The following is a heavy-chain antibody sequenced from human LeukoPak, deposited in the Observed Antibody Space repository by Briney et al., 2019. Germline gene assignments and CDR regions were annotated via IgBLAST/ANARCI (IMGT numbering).Heavy chain of an antibody. J-gene: IGHJ4*02. CDR3: AKARGVATNYGALDY. D-gene: IGHD5-12*01. CDR1: GLSFSSYA. V-gene: IGHV3-23*01. Sequence: GGSLRLSCAATGLSFSSYAMYWVRQAPGEGLEWVSVISASGGTTYYAESVKGRFTISRDKSTSILYLQINSLRVEDTAVYYCAKARGVATNYGALDYWGQGTLVTVSS. CDR2: ISASGGTT.